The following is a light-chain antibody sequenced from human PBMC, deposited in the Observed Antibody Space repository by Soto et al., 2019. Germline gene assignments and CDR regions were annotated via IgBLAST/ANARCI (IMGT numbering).Light chain of an antibody. Sequence: EIVLTQSPATLSSSPGERATLSCRASQTVSSKLAWYQHKPGQAPRLLIYDTSNKATGIPARFSGSGSGTDFSLTISSLETEDFAVYYCHQRKGWPRTFGQGTKVEFK. V-gene: IGKV3-11*01. CDR1: QTVSSK. J-gene: IGKJ1*01. CDR3: HQRKGWPRT. CDR2: DTS.